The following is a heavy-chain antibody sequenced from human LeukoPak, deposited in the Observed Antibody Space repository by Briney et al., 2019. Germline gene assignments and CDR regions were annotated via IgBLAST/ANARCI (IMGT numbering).Heavy chain of an antibody. CDR2: ISSSGSTI. CDR1: GFTFSSYE. J-gene: IGHJ6*03. V-gene: IGHV3-48*03. Sequence: GGSLRLSCAASGFTFSSYEMNWVRQAPGKGLEWVSYISSSGSTIYYADSVKGRFTISRDNAKNSLYLQMNSLRAEDTAVYYCAREGVTLSYYYYYTDVWGKGTTVTISS. CDR3: AREGVTLSYYYYYTDV. D-gene: IGHD5-18*01.